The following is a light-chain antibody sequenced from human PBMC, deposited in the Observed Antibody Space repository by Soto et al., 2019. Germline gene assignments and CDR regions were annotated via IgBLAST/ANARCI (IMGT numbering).Light chain of an antibody. CDR1: QGIDSS. CDR2: AAS. Sequence: ILLTQSPSSLSASVGDRVTITCRASQGIDSSFAWYQEKPGKAPKLLIYAASSLQSGVPSRFSGSGSGTDFTLTISSLQPEDFATYYCQQLHDYPITFGRGTRLEIK. J-gene: IGKJ5*01. V-gene: IGKV1-9*01. CDR3: QQLHDYPIT.